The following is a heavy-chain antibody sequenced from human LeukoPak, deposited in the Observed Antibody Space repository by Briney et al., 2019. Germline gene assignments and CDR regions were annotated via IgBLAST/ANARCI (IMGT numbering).Heavy chain of an antibody. V-gene: IGHV1-18*01. Sequence: ASVKVSCKAPGYTFTSYGISWVRQAPGQGLEWMGWISAYNGNTNYAQKLQGRVTMTTDTSKSPAYMELRSLRSDGTAVYYCARGNPVLRYSAPYGMDVWGQGTTVTVSS. CDR1: GYTFTSYG. CDR3: ARGNPVLRYSAPYGMDV. D-gene: IGHD3-9*01. J-gene: IGHJ6*02. CDR2: ISAYNGNT.